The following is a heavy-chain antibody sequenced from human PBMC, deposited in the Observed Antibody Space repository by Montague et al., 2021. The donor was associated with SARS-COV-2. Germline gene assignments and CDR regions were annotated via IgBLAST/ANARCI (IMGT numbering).Heavy chain of an antibody. CDR3: ARETGTTVSLDY. D-gene: IGHD1-7*01. V-gene: IGHV2-70*11. CDR2: IXXXYYN. CDR1: GFSLSTSGMC. J-gene: IGHJ4*02. Sequence: VKPTQTLTLTCTFSGFSLSTSGMCVSWIRQPPGKALEWLARIXXXYYNYYSTSLKTRLTISKDTSNNQVVLTMTNMDPVDTATYYCARETGTTVSLDYWGQGTLVTVSS.